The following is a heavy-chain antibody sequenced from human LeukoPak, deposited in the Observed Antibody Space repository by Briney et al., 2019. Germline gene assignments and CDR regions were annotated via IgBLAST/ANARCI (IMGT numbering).Heavy chain of an antibody. CDR2: IYHSGST. CDR3: AGGTPYYYGMDV. V-gene: IGHV4-30-2*01. CDR1: GGSVSGGGYS. Sequence: SETLSLTCTVSGGSVSGGGYSWSWIRQPPGKGLEWIGYIYHSGSTYYNPSLKSRVTISVDRSKNQFSLKLSSVTAADTAVYYCAGGTPYYYGMDVWGQGTTVTVSS. J-gene: IGHJ6*02.